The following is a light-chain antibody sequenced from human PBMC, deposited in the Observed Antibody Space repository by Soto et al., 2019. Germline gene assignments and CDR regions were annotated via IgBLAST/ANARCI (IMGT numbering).Light chain of an antibody. Sequence: QSALTQPPSVSGSPDQSVTITCAGTSSDVGAFNYVSWYQQHPGKAPKLMIFDVRERPSGVPDRFSGSRSGNTASLTISGLQTEDEADYYCSSYVGDSNHVFGPGTKLTVL. V-gene: IGLV2-11*01. CDR1: SSDVGAFNY. CDR2: DVR. J-gene: IGLJ1*01. CDR3: SSYVGDSNHV.